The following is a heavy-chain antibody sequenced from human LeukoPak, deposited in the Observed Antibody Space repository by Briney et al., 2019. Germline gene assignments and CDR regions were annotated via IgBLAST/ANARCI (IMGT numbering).Heavy chain of an antibody. J-gene: IGHJ4*02. Sequence: PGGSLRLSCAASGFTFSDYWMHWVRQAPGKGLVWVSIINTDTRGTYYADSVKGRFTIARDNAKNTLYLQMNSLRAEDTAVYYCARAGAYHFDNWGQGTLVTVSS. CDR1: GFTFSDYW. D-gene: IGHD3-16*01. CDR2: INTDTRGT. CDR3: ARAGAYHFDN. V-gene: IGHV3-74*01.